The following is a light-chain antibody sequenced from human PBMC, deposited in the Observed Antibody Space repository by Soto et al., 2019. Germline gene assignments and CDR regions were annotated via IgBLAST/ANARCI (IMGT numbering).Light chain of an antibody. CDR3: QHYGTSPPYT. CDR1: QSVSSSS. J-gene: IGKJ2*01. Sequence: EIAWTQSPGTLSLSPEERASLSCRASQSVSSSSLAWYQQKPGQAPRLLIHGTSTRATGIPGRFSGGVSGTDFTLIISRLQPEDFAVYCCQHYGTSPPYTFTQGTKLEIK. V-gene: IGKV3-20*01. CDR2: GTS.